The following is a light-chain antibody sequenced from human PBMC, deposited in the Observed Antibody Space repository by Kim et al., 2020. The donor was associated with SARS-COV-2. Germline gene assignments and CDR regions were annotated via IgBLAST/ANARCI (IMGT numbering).Light chain of an antibody. J-gene: IGKJ2*03. Sequence: SAAVVDRVTISCQASQDIKKYLNWYQQKPGKAPKLPIFDASNFEIGVPSKFSGKGSRTHFTFTISRLQREEVATYYCQKYDNLIRSFGQGTKLEI. CDR2: DAS. CDR3: QKYDNLIRS. CDR1: QDIKKY. V-gene: IGKV1-33*01.